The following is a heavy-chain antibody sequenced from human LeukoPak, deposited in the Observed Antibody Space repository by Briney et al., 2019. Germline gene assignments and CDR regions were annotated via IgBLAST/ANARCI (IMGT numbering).Heavy chain of an antibody. D-gene: IGHD2-2*01. Sequence: SETLSLTCTVSGYSISSGYYWGWIRQPPGKGLEWIGSIYHSGSTYYNPSLKSRVTISVGTSKNQFSLKLSSVTAADTAVYYCASYCSSTSCFASDAFDIWGQGTMVTVSS. CDR1: GYSISSGYY. CDR3: ASYCSSTSCFASDAFDI. CDR2: IYHSGST. V-gene: IGHV4-38-2*02. J-gene: IGHJ3*02.